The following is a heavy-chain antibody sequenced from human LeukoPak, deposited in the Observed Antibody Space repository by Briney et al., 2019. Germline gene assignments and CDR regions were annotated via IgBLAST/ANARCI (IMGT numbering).Heavy chain of an antibody. J-gene: IGHJ3*02. Sequence: GASVKVSCKASGYTFTGYYMHWVRQAPGQGREWMGWINPNSGGTNYTQKFQGRVTMTRDTSISTAYMELSRLRSDDTAVYYCARDSFPGRYYEGAFDIWGQGTMVTVSS. CDR2: INPNSGGT. CDR3: ARDSFPGRYYEGAFDI. CDR1: GYTFTGYY. D-gene: IGHD3-22*01. V-gene: IGHV1-2*02.